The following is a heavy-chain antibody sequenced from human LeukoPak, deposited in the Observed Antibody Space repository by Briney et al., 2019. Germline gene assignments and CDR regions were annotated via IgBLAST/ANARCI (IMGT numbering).Heavy chain of an antibody. D-gene: IGHD3-10*01. CDR3: ARARLVRGVIAYFDY. V-gene: IGHV4-34*01. CDR1: GGSFSGYY. J-gene: IGHJ4*02. CDR2: INHSGST. Sequence: SETLSLTCAVYGGSFSGYYWSWIRQPPGKGLEWIGEINHSGSTNYNPSLKSRVTISVDTSKNQFSLKLSSVTAADTAMYYCARARLVRGVIAYFDYWGQGTLVTVSS.